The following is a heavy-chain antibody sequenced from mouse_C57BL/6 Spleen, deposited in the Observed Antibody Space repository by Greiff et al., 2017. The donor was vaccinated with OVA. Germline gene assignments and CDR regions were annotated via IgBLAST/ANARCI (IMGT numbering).Heavy chain of an antibody. CDR1: GFTFSDYG. J-gene: IGHJ4*01. D-gene: IGHD2-12*01. V-gene: IGHV5-17*01. CDR2: ISSGSSTI. CDR3: ASTTGYYAMDY. Sequence: DVTLVESGGGLVKPGGSLKLSCAASGFTFSDYGMHWVRQAPEKGLEWVAYISSGSSTIYYADTVKGRFTISRDNAKNTLFLQMTSLRSEDTAMYYCASTTGYYAMDYWGQGTSVTVSS.